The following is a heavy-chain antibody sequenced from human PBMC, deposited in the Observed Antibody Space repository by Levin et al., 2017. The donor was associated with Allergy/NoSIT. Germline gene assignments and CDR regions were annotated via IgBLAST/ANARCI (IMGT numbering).Heavy chain of an antibody. CDR1: GFTLSSFG. CDR3: AKEIGGYSMYNWFDP. D-gene: IGHD2-21*02. J-gene: IGHJ5*02. V-gene: IGHV3-23*01. CDR2: ISGGAGST. Sequence: AGGSLRLSCAASGFTLSSFGMSWVRQAPGKGLEWVSAISGGAGSTYYADSVKGRFTVTRDNFMNTLFLQMDSLRAEDTAVYYCAKEIGGYSMYNWFDPWGQGTLVTVSS.